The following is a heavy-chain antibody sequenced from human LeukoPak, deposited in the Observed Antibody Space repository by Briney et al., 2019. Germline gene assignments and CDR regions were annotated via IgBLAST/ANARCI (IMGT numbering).Heavy chain of an antibody. D-gene: IGHD6-13*01. CDR1: GGTFSSYA. CDR2: IIPTFGTA. CDR3: ARVRVGSSRYAFDY. Sequence: GASVKVSCKASGGTFSSYAISWVRQAPGQGLEWMGGIIPTFGTANYAQKFQGRVTITTDESTSTAYMELSSLRSEDTAVYYCARVRVGSSRYAFDYWGQGTLVTVSS. V-gene: IGHV1-69*05. J-gene: IGHJ4*02.